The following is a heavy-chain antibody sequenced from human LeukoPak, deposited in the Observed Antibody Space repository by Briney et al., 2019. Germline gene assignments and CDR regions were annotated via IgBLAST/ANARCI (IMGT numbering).Heavy chain of an antibody. D-gene: IGHD3-10*01. V-gene: IGHV3-30-3*01. Sequence: GGSLRLSCAASGFTFSSYAMHWVRQAPGKGLEWVAVISYDGSNKYYADSVKGRFTISRDNSKNTLYLQMSSLRVEDAAVYYCAGSLLWFGDPHWFDPWGQGTLVTVSS. CDR1: GFTFSSYA. J-gene: IGHJ5*02. CDR2: ISYDGSNK. CDR3: AGSLLWFGDPHWFDP.